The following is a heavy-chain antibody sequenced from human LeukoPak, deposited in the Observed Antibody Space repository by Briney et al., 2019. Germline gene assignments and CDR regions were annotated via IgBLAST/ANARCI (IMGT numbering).Heavy chain of an antibody. CDR2: VFHSGST. CDR1: GVSISSNDW. Sequence: SETLSLTCTVSGVSISSNDWWSWVRQSPGKGLEWIGEVFHSGSTNYNPSLKSRVTISVDKSKSQFSLNLNSMTAADTAVYFCARRTSYYEFLSYFDYWGQGTLVIVSS. CDR3: ARRTSYYEFLSYFDY. D-gene: IGHD3-3*01. V-gene: IGHV4-4*02. J-gene: IGHJ4*02.